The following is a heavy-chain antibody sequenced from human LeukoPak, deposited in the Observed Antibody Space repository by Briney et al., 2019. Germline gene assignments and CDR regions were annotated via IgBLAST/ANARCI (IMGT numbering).Heavy chain of an antibody. Sequence: SETLSLTCTVSGDSISSSSSYWGWIRQPPGEGLEWIGSIYYSGSTYYNPSLKSRVTISVDTSKNQFSLKLSSVTAADTAVYYCARHDRRADFDYWGQGTLVTVSS. D-gene: IGHD6-13*01. CDR2: IYYSGST. V-gene: IGHV4-39*01. CDR3: ARHDRRADFDY. J-gene: IGHJ4*02. CDR1: GDSISSSSSY.